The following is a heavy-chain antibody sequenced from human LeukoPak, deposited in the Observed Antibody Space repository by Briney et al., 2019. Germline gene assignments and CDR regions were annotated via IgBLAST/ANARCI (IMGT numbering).Heavy chain of an antibody. CDR3: ARGFYSSGYYYFRFDP. V-gene: IGHV4-34*01. CDR2: INHSGST. Sequence: SETLSLTCAVYGGSFSGYYWSWIRQPTGKGLEWIGEINHSGSTNYNPSLKSRVTISVDTSKNQFSLKLSSVTAADTAVYYCARGFYSSGYYYFRFDPWGQGTLVTVSS. D-gene: IGHD3-22*01. J-gene: IGHJ5*02. CDR1: GGSFSGYY.